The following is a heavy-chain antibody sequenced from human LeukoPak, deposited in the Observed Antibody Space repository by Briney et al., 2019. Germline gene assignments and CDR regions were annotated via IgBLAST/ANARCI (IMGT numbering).Heavy chain of an antibody. CDR3: AREGVAAGSIYYYYGMDV. Sequence: PGGSLRLSCAASGFTFSTYSMNWVRQAPGKGLEWVSYISSSSSTIYYADSVKGRFTISRDNSKNTLYLQMNSLRAEDTAVYYCAREGVAAGSIYYYYGMDVWGQGTTVTVSS. CDR2: ISSSSSTI. CDR1: GFTFSTYS. J-gene: IGHJ6*02. D-gene: IGHD6-13*01. V-gene: IGHV3-48*01.